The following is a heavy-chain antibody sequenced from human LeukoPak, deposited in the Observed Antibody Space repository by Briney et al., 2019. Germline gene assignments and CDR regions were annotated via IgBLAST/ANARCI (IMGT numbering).Heavy chain of an antibody. V-gene: IGHV1-46*02. J-gene: IGHJ4*02. CDR2: INRGDGIT. CDR1: GNTFNIHY. CDR3: ASEKNYGDKYFDS. D-gene: IGHD4-17*01. Sequence: ASVKVSCKASGNTFNIHYFHWVRQAPGQGLEWMGIINRGDGITGYAQRFQGRVMLTRDTSTSTAYMELSSLRSEDTAIYYCASEKNYGDKYFDSWGQGTVVTVSS.